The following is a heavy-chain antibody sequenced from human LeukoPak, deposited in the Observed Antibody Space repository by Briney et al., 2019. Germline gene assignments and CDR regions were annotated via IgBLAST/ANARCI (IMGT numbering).Heavy chain of an antibody. CDR2: ISGNGHQT. CDR3: AKDANYYDSSGYFIPFDY. J-gene: IGHJ4*02. D-gene: IGHD3-22*01. V-gene: IGHV3-23*01. Sequence: PGGSRRLSCSASGFTFSRFAMTWVRQVPGRGLEWVSTISGNGHQTYYADSVKGRFSVSRDNSKTILYLQMDSLRADDSALYYCAKDANYYDSSGYFIPFDYWGQGTLVTVSS. CDR1: GFTFSRFA.